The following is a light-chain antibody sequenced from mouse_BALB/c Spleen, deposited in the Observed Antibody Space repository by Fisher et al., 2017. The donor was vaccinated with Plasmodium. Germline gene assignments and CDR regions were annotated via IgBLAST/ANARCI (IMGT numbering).Light chain of an antibody. Sequence: DIVMTQTTLTLSVTVGQPASISCKSSQSLLDSDGKTYLSWFLQRPGQSPKRLIYLVSKLDSGVPDRFTGSGSGTDFTLKISRVEAEDLGIYYCWQGTHSWTFGGGTNLEIK. J-gene: IGKJ1*01. CDR3: WQGTHSWT. CDR2: LVS. V-gene: IGKV1-135*01. CDR1: QSLLDSDGKTY.